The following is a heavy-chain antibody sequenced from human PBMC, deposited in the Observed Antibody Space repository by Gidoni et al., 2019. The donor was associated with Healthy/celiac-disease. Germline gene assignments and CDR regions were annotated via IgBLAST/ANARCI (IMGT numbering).Heavy chain of an antibody. J-gene: IGHJ4*02. CDR1: GFTFSSYG. CDR3: AKDTAAAGVFDFDY. Sequence: QVQLVESGGGVVQPGRSLRLSCAASGFTFSSYGMHWVRQAPGKGLEWVAVISYDGSNKYYADSVKGRFTISRDNSKNTLYLQMNSRRAEDTAVYYCAKDTAAAGVFDFDYWGQGTLVTVSS. D-gene: IGHD6-13*01. CDR2: ISYDGSNK. V-gene: IGHV3-30*18.